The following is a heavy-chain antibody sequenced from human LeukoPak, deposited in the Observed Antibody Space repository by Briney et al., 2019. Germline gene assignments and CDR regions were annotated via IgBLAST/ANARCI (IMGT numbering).Heavy chain of an antibody. Sequence: SETLSLTCTVSGGSINTYYWSWIRQPAGKGLEWIGRIYTSGSTNYNPSLKSRVTLSVDTSKNQLSLKLSSVTAADTAVYYCARDRYYYDSSSYYYRFDPWGQGTLVTVPS. CDR2: IYTSGST. CDR1: GGSINTYY. CDR3: ARDRYYYDSSSYYYRFDP. J-gene: IGHJ5*02. V-gene: IGHV4-4*07. D-gene: IGHD3-22*01.